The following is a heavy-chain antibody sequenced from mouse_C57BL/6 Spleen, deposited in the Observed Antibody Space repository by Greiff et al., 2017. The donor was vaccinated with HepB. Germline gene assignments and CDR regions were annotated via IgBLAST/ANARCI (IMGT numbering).Heavy chain of an antibody. CDR1: GFTFSSYA. Sequence: DVKLVESGGGLVKPGGSLKLSCAASGFTFSSYAMSWVRQTPEKRLEWVATISDGGSYTYYPDNVKGRFTISRDNAKNNLYLQMSHLKSEDTAMYYCARDLDVGAMDYWGQGTSVTVSS. CDR3: ARDLDVGAMDY. D-gene: IGHD4-1*01. V-gene: IGHV5-4*01. CDR2: ISDGGSYT. J-gene: IGHJ4*01.